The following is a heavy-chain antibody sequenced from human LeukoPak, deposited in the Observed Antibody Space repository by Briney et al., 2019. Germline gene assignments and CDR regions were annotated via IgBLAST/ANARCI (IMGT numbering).Heavy chain of an antibody. V-gene: IGHV1-46*01. CDR1: GYTFASYY. CDR3: AREGYYYDSRNKDAFDI. J-gene: IGHJ3*02. Sequence: ASVKVSCKASGYTFASYYMHWVRQAPGQGLEWMGIINPSGGSTSYAQKFQGRVTMTRDTSTSTVYMELSSLRSEDTAVYYCAREGYYYDSRNKDAFDIWGQGTMVTVSS. D-gene: IGHD3-22*01. CDR2: INPSGGST.